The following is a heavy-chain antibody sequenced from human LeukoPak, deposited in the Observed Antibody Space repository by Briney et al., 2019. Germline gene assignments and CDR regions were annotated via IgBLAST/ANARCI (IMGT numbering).Heavy chain of an antibody. D-gene: IGHD3-10*01. CDR2: INSDGSST. Sequence: AVGSLRLSCAASGFTFSSYAMSWVRQVPGKGLVWVSRINSDGSSTNYADSVKGRFTISRDNAKHTLYVQMNKLRAEHTAVYYCSAASGHAFDIWGGGKMVTVSS. CDR3: SAASGHAFDI. CDR1: GFTFSSYA. V-gene: IGHV3-74*01. J-gene: IGHJ3*02.